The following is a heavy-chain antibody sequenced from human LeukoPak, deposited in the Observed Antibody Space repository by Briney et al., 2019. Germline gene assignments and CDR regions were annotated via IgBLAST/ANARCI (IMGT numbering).Heavy chain of an antibody. D-gene: IGHD3-10*01. CDR3: AKRLWSPDY. V-gene: IGHV3-21*01. Sequence: GGSLRLSCAASGFTFSSYSMNWVRQTRGKGLEWVSSISSSSSYIYYADSVKGRFTISRDNAKNSVYLQMNSLRAEDTAVYYCAKRLWSPDYWGQGTLVTVSS. CDR1: GFTFSSYS. J-gene: IGHJ4*02. CDR2: ISSSSSYI.